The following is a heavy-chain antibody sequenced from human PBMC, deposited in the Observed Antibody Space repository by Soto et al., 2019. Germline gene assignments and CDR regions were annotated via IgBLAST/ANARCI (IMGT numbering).Heavy chain of an antibody. CDR3: ARESTPFVAWISSGWHNWFDP. J-gene: IGHJ5*02. V-gene: IGHV1-2*04. D-gene: IGHD6-19*01. CDR1: GYTFTSNG. Sequence: GASVKVSCKASGYTFTSNGISWVRQAPGQGLEWMGWINPNSGGTNYAQKFQGWVTMTRDTSISTAYMELSRLRSDDTAVYYCARESTPFVAWISSGWHNWFDPWGQGTLVTVSS. CDR2: INPNSGGT.